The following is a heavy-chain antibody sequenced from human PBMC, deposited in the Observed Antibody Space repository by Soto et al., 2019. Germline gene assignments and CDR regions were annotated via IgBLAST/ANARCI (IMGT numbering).Heavy chain of an antibody. J-gene: IGHJ1*01. CDR1: GGSISSGGYY. CDR3: ARSCILAEYFQH. D-gene: IGHD2-15*01. CDR2: IYYSGST. Sequence: QVQLQESGPGLVKPSQTLSLTCTVSGGSISSGGYYWSWIRQHPGKGLEWIGYIYYSGSTYYNPSLKSRVTISVDTYKNQFSLKLSSVTAADTAVYYCARSCILAEYFQHWGQGTLVTVSS. V-gene: IGHV4-31*03.